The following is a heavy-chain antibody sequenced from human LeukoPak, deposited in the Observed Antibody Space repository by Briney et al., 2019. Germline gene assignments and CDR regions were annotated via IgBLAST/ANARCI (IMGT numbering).Heavy chain of an antibody. Sequence: SETLSLTCTVSGGSISSYYWSWIRQPPGKGLEWIGYIYYSGSTNYNPSLKSRVTISIDTAKSQFSLRLTSVTAADTAVYYCARDSSGWYWDYWGQGTLVTVSS. CDR1: GGSISSYY. CDR2: IYYSGST. D-gene: IGHD6-19*01. CDR3: ARDSSGWYWDY. V-gene: IGHV4-59*12. J-gene: IGHJ4*02.